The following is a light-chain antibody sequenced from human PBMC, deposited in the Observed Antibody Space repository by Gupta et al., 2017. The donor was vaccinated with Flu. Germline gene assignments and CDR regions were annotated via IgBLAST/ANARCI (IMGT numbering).Light chain of an antibody. J-gene: IGKJ2*02. CDR3: QQGHIYPCT. CDR1: HGNTNY. V-gene: IGKV1-16*01. Sequence: SSLFAAGGLTVTLTSRARHGNTNYLAWFQPRPGNAPESLMHGSLSVPMGVPSTFSGSGSGTEFTLTISRLQPEYFASYNCQQGHIYPCTFGQGTKLEIK. CDR2: GSL.